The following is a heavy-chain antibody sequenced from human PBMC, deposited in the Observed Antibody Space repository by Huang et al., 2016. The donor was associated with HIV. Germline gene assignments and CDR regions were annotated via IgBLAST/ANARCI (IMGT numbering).Heavy chain of an antibody. D-gene: IGHD6-6*01. CDR3: ARDWSFGSSTSPAD. CDR1: GYTFTDSN. J-gene: IGHJ4*02. Sequence: QVQLVQSGAEVKNPGASVRVSCKASGYTFTDSNIHWVRQAPGQGLEWMGCINPKRGGTIYAQRFQGRSTMTRDTTISTVHMDLRRIQSDDTAVYFCARDWSFGSSTSPADWGQGTLVTVSS. CDR2: INPKRGGT. V-gene: IGHV1-2*02.